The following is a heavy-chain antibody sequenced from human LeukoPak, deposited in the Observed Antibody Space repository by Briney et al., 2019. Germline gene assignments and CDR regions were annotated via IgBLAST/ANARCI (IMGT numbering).Heavy chain of an antibody. CDR2: IRPMNSDV. CDR1: GYNFNTYW. Sequence: EESLKISCKGSGYNFNTYWVAWVRQLPGKGLEWMGIIRPMNSDVRYSPSFQGQVTISADRSINTAYLQWSSLTASDTAMYYCAADVDYDSSGYPTDFDYWGQGTLVTVSS. V-gene: IGHV5-51*01. D-gene: IGHD3-22*01. CDR3: AADVDYDSSGYPTDFDY. J-gene: IGHJ4*02.